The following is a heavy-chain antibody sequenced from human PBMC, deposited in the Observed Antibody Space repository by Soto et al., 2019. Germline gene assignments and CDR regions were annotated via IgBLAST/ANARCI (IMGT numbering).Heavy chain of an antibody. D-gene: IGHD3-10*01. J-gene: IGHJ6*02. V-gene: IGHV4-4*02. CDR3: ARDRGPRYYYYGMDV. Sequence: ASETLSLTCAVSGGSICSSNWWSWVRQPPGKGLEWIGEIYHSGSTNYNPSLKSRVTISVDKSKNQFSLKLSSVTAADTAVYYCARDRGPRYYYYGMDVWGQGTTVTVSS. CDR1: GGSICSSNW. CDR2: IYHSGST.